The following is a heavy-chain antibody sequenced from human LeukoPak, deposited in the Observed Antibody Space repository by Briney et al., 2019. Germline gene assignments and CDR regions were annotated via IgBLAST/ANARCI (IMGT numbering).Heavy chain of an antibody. CDR3: ARDRASLDS. CDR1: GFTFSSYS. D-gene: IGHD3-10*01. CDR2: ISGSSSYI. J-gene: IGHJ4*02. Sequence: GGSLRLSCAASGFTFSSYSTNWVRPAPGEGPEWVSSISGSSSYIYYADSVNGRFTISRDNAKNSLYLQMNSLRGEDTAVYYCARDRASLDSWRQGPLVTVSS. V-gene: IGHV3-21*01.